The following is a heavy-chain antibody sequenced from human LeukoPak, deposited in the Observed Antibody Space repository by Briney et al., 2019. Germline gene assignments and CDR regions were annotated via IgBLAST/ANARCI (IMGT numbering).Heavy chain of an antibody. CDR1: GYSFTNYW. D-gene: IGHD3-10*01. Sequence: GESLKISCEASGYSFTNYWIGWVRQMPGKGLEWMGIIYPGDSDTRYSPSFQGQVTISVDKSISTAYLQWSSLKASDTAMYYCARPYGSGTYYYRVGAFDIWGQGTIVTVSS. J-gene: IGHJ3*02. V-gene: IGHV5-51*01. CDR3: ARPYGSGTYYYRVGAFDI. CDR2: IYPGDSDT.